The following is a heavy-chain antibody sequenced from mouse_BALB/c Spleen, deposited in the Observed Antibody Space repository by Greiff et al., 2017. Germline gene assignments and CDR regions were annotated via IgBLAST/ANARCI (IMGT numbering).Heavy chain of an antibody. Sequence: EVHLVESGGGLVKPGGSLKLSCAASGFTFSDYYMYWVRQTPEKRLEWVATISDGGSYTYYPDSVKGRFTISRDNAKNNLYLQMSSLKSEDTAMYYCARGYDYDAMDYWGQGTSVTVSS. CDR2: ISDGGSYT. CDR3: ARGYDYDAMDY. CDR1: GFTFSDYY. D-gene: IGHD2-2*01. J-gene: IGHJ4*01. V-gene: IGHV5-4*02.